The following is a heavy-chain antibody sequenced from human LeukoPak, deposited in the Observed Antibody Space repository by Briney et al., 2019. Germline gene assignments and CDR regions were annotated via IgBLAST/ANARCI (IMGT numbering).Heavy chain of an antibody. CDR2: ISGSGGST. Sequence: GGSLRLSCAASGFTFSSYAMGWVRQAPGKGLEWGSAISGSGGSTYYADSVKGRFTISRDNSKNTLHLQMNSLKAEDTAVYYCAKGIVNWGKYYFDYWGQGTLVTVSS. D-gene: IGHD7-27*01. V-gene: IGHV3-23*01. CDR1: GFTFSSYA. J-gene: IGHJ4*02. CDR3: AKGIVNWGKYYFDY.